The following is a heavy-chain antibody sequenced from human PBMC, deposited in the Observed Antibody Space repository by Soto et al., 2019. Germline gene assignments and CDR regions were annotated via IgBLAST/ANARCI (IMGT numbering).Heavy chain of an antibody. Sequence: ASVKVSCKASGYTFTSYGISWVRQAPGQGLEWMGWISAYNGNTNYAQKLQGRLTITKDTSKNQVVLTMTNMDPMDTGTYYCAHKGPEDWPLDYWGQGTLVTVSS. D-gene: IGHD3-9*01. CDR2: ISAYNGNT. CDR3: AHKGPEDWPLDY. V-gene: IGHV1-18*01. J-gene: IGHJ4*02. CDR1: GYTFTSYG.